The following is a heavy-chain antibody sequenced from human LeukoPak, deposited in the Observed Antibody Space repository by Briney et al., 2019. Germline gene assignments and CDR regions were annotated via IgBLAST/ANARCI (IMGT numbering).Heavy chain of an antibody. CDR2: ISGSGGNT. V-gene: IGHV3-23*01. CDR3: AKVTSWSFT. CDR1: GFTYSSHA. J-gene: IGHJ5*02. D-gene: IGHD2-2*01. Sequence: GGSLRLSCAASGFTYSSHAMSWARQALGKGLEWVSVISGSGGNTYYADSVKGRFTIPRDNSKDTLFLQMNSLRAEDTAVYYCAKVTSWSFTWGQGTLVTVSS.